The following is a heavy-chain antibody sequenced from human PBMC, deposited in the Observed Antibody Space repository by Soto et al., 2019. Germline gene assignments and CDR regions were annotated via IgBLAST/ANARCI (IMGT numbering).Heavy chain of an antibody. J-gene: IGHJ4*02. D-gene: IGHD2-15*01. CDR1: GGTFSSYA. CDR2: IIPIFGTA. Sequence: SVKVSCKASGGTFSSYAISWVRQAPGQGLEWMGGIIPIFGTANYAQKFQGRVTITKDTSTNTAYLELRSLTSDDTGVYYCARDLLRETWQTNYLDFWGQGTPVTVSS. V-gene: IGHV1-69*05. CDR3: ARDLLRETWQTNYLDF.